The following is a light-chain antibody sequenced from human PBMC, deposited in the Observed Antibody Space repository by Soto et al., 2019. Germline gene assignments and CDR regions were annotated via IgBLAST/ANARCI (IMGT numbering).Light chain of an antibody. V-gene: IGLV1-40*01. CDR3: QSYDNSLSGYV. CDR1: SSNIGAGYD. J-gene: IGLJ1*01. Sequence: QSVLTQLPSVSGAPGQRVTISCTGSSSNIGAGYDVHWYQQLPGTAPKLHIYGNSNRPSGVPDRFSGSKSGTSASLAITGLQAEDEADYYCQSYDNSLSGYVFGTGTKLTVL. CDR2: GNS.